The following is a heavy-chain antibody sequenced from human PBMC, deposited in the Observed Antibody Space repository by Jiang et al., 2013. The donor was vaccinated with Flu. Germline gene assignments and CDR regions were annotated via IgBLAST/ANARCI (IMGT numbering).Heavy chain of an antibody. Sequence: SCKASGYTFTSYGISWVRQAPGQGLEWMGWISAYNGNTNYAQKLQGRVTMTTDTSTSTAYMELRSLRSDDTAVYYCAREYCSGGRCYGVDYWGQGTLVTVSS. D-gene: IGHD2-15*01. J-gene: IGHJ4*02. V-gene: IGHV1-18*01. CDR2: ISAYNGNT. CDR1: GYTFTSYG. CDR3: AREYCSGGRCYGVDY.